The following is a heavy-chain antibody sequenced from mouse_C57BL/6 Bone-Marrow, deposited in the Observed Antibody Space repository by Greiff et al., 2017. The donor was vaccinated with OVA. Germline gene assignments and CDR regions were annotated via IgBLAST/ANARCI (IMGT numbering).Heavy chain of an antibody. CDR1: GYTFTDYY. CDR3: YGSSLYYFDY. V-gene: IGHV1-75*01. Sequence: VLLVESGPELVKPGASVKISCKASGYTFTDYYINWVKQRPGQGLEWIGWIFPGGGSTYYNEKFKGKATLTVDKSSSTAYMLLSSLTSEDSAVYCCYGSSLYYFDYWGQGTTLTVSS. J-gene: IGHJ2*01. CDR2: IFPGGGST. D-gene: IGHD1-1*01.